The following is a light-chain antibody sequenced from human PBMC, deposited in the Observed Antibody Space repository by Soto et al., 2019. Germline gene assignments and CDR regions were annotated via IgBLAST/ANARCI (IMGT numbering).Light chain of an antibody. Sequence: DTVFPQSPGTLSLSPGKRATLSCRASQSVSSSYLAWYQQKPGQAPRLLIYGASSRATGIPDRFSGSGSGTDFTLTISRLEPEDVAVYYCQQYGSSLALTFGGGTKVDIK. CDR3: QQYGSSLALT. J-gene: IGKJ4*01. CDR1: QSVSSSY. CDR2: GAS. V-gene: IGKV3-20*01.